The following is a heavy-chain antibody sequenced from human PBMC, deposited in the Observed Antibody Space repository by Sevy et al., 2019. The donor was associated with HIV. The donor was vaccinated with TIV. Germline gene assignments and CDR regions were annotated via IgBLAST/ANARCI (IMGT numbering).Heavy chain of an antibody. D-gene: IGHD4-17*01. Sequence: GGSLRLSCADSGFTFSSYTMNWVRQAPGKGLEWVSSISRTGNYIYYADSLKGRFSISRDNAKNSLDLQMNSLRAEDTAVYYCARGSHDYGDYDRDVGLDYWGQGTLVTVSS. J-gene: IGHJ4*01. CDR3: ARGSHDYGDYDRDVGLDY. V-gene: IGHV3-21*01. CDR2: ISRTGNYI. CDR1: GFTFSSYT.